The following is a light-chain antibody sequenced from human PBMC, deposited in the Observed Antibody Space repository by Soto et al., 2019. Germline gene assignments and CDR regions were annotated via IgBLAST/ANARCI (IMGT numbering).Light chain of an antibody. CDR1: QSISSW. J-gene: IGKJ1*01. V-gene: IGKV1-5*03. CDR3: QQSDSRWT. Sequence: DIPMTQSPSTLSASVGDRVTITCRASQSISSWLAWYQQKPGKAPKLLIYKASSLQTGVPSRFSGSGSGTEFTLTISSLQPDDFATYYCQQSDSRWTFGPGTKVEIK. CDR2: KAS.